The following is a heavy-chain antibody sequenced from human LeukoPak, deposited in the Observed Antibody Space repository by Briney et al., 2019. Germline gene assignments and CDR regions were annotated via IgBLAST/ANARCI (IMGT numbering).Heavy chain of an antibody. CDR2: IYYSGTT. J-gene: IGHJ6*03. Sequence: KAPETLSLTCTVSGGSISSSHYYWGWIRQSPGKGLEWIGSIYYSGTTYYNPSLESRVTISDDTSKNRFSLMLTSLTAADTAVYYCARQSSDYYYYYIDVWGEGTTVIVSS. CDR3: ARQSSDYYYYYIDV. CDR1: GGSISSSHYY. V-gene: IGHV4-39*01.